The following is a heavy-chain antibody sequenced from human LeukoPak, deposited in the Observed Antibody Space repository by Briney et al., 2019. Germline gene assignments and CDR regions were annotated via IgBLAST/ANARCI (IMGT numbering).Heavy chain of an antibody. D-gene: IGHD3-10*01. CDR3: ARGMVRAKGYYYGMDV. CDR2: ISYDGSKK. V-gene: IGHV3-30*04. CDR1: GFTFSSYA. Sequence: PGGSLRLSCAASGFTFSSYAMHWVRQAPGKGLEWVAVISYDGSKKYYADSVKGRFTISRDNSKNTLYLQMNSLRAEDTAVYYCARGMVRAKGYYYGMDVWGKGTTATVSS. J-gene: IGHJ6*04.